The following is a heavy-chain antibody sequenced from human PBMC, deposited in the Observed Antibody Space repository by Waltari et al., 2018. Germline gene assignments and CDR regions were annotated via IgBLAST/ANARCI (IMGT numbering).Heavy chain of an antibody. J-gene: IGHJ4*02. V-gene: IGHV3-21*01. CDR3: AREWGVMIGTAGYYFDY. D-gene: IGHD3-22*01. CDR1: GFTFSSYT. Sequence: EVQLVGSGGGLVKPGGSLRLSCAASGFTFSSYTMNWVRQAPGKGRVAVSSISGGSSYKYDADSVNGRFTISRDNVKNSLYLQMNSLRAEDTAVYYCAREWGVMIGTAGYYFDYWAQGTLVTVSS. CDR2: ISGGSSYK.